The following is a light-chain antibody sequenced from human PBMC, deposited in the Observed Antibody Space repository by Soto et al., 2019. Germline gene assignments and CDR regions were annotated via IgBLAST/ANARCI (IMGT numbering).Light chain of an antibody. CDR2: KAS. CDR1: QSISYW. J-gene: IGKJ1*01. CDR3: QQYNNYWT. Sequence: DIQMTQSPSTLSASVGDRVTITCRASQSISYWLAWYQQKPGKAPNLLIYKASSLESGVPSRFSGSGSGTEYTLTISSLQPDDFATYYCQQYNNYWTFGEGLKVEIK. V-gene: IGKV1-5*03.